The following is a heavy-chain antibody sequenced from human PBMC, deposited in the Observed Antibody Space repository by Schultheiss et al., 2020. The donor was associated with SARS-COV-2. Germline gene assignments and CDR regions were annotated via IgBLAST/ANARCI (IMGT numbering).Heavy chain of an antibody. CDR3: AKVSSSSGFDY. D-gene: IGHD6-6*01. Sequence: GGSLRLSCAASGFTFSNAWMNWVRQAPGKGLDWVSLIYSDGSTYYADSVKGRFTISRDNSKNTLYLQMNSLRAEDTAVYYCAKVSSSSGFDYWGQGTLVTVSS. V-gene: IGHV3-53*01. CDR2: IYSDGST. CDR1: GFTFSNAW. J-gene: IGHJ4*02.